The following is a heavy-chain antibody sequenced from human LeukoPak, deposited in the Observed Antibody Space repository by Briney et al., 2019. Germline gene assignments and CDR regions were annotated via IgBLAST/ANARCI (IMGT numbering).Heavy chain of an antibody. CDR1: GYSISSGYY. V-gene: IGHV4-38-2*01. CDR3: ARVVCSSTSCYASWFDP. D-gene: IGHD2-2*01. CDR2: IYHSGST. Sequence: SETLSLTCAVSGYSISSGYYWGWIRQPPGKGLEWIGSIYHSGSTYYNPSLKSRVTISVDTSKNQFSLKLSSVTAADTAVYYCARVVCSSTSCYASWFDPWGQGTLVTVSS. J-gene: IGHJ5*02.